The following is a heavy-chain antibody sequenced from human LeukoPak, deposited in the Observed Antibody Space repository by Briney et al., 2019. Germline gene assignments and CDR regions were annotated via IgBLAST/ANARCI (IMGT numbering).Heavy chain of an antibody. CDR1: GGTFSSYA. Sequence: VASVKVSCKASGGTFSSYAIGWMRQAPGQGLEWMGGIIPIFGTANYAQKFQGRVTITADESTSTAYMELSSLRSEDTAVYYCASWGGDFDWLYFDYWGQGTLVTVSS. J-gene: IGHJ4*02. D-gene: IGHD3-9*01. V-gene: IGHV1-69*13. CDR3: ASWGGDFDWLYFDY. CDR2: IIPIFGTA.